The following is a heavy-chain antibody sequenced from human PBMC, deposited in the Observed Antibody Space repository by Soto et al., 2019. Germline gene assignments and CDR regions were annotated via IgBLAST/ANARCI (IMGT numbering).Heavy chain of an antibody. V-gene: IGHV1-69*02. D-gene: IGHD3-16*01. CDR2: IIPMFGIT. CDR3: ATGALTFGGVLNA. J-gene: IGHJ4*02. CDR1: GATFSSST. Sequence: QVQLVQSGADVKKPGSSVKVSCKASGATFSSSTFTWVRQAPGQGLEWTGRIIPMFGITNSAQKFQGRLGSTADESTNTVFMDMSSLRSDDTAIYYCATGALTFGGVLNAWGQGTLVTVSS.